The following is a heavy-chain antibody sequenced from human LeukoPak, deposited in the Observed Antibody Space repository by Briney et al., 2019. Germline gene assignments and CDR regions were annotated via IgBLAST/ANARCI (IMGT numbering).Heavy chain of an antibody. CDR3: AKDPNRYDSSIYYCAY. CDR2: ILYDGTKK. D-gene: IGHD3-22*01. J-gene: IGHJ4*02. CDR1: GFTFSRFG. V-gene: IGHV3-30*02. Sequence: QSGGSLRLSCAASGFTFSRFGMHWVRQAPGQGLEWVAFILYDGTKKYYADSVKGRFTISRDNSRNTLSLQMSSLRVEDTAVYYCAKDPNRYDSSIYYCAYWGQETLVTVSS.